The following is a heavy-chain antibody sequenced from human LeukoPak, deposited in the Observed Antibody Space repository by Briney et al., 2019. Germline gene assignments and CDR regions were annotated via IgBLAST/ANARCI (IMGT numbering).Heavy chain of an antibody. CDR2: ISGSGGST. V-gene: IGHV3-23*01. J-gene: IGHJ4*02. CDR1: GFNFSSYA. CDR3: AKRQAGALITIFGVVTGCFDH. Sequence: GGSLRLSCAASGFNFSSYAMSLVRPAPGKRLEWVSAISGSGGSTYYADSVEGRFTISRDNSKNTLYLQMDSLRAEDTAVHYCAKRQAGALITIFGVVTGCFDHWGQGTLVTVSS. D-gene: IGHD3-3*01.